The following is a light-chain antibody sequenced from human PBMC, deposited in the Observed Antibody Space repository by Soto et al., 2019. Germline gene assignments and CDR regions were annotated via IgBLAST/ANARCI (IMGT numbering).Light chain of an antibody. Sequence: EIVLARSPGTLSVSPGERANLSCRASQSVSGNLAWYQQKPGQAPRLLIYGVSARATGIPARFSGSGFGTEFTLTISSLQSEDFALYYCQQYNFWPETFGQGTKVDIK. CDR1: QSVSGN. CDR2: GVS. J-gene: IGKJ1*01. CDR3: QQYNFWPET. V-gene: IGKV3-15*01.